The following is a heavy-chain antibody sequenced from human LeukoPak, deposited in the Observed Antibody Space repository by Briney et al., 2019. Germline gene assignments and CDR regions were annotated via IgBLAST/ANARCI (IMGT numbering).Heavy chain of an antibody. D-gene: IGHD1-26*01. CDR2: IRSKAYGGTT. CDR1: GFTFGDYA. Sequence: GGSLRLSCTASGFTFGDYAMNWVRQAPGKGLEWVGFIRSKAYGGTTEYAASVKGRFTISREDSNSVAYVQMNSLKTEDTAVYYCTARLGGSRLDYWGQGTLVTVAS. J-gene: IGHJ4*02. V-gene: IGHV3-49*04. CDR3: TARLGGSRLDY.